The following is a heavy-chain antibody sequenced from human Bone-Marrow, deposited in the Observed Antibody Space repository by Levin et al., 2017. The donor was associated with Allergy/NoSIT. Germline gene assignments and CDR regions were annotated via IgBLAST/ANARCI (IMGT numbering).Heavy chain of an antibody. Sequence: SCTVSGGSVSSGSYYWSWIRQPPGKGLEWIGYIYYSGSTNYNPSLKSRVTISVDTSKNQFSLKLSSVTAADTAVYYCARDALFVDYWGQGTLVTVSS. CDR1: GGSVSSGSYY. CDR2: IYYSGST. J-gene: IGHJ4*02. D-gene: IGHD2/OR15-2a*01. CDR3: ARDALFVDY. V-gene: IGHV4-61*01.